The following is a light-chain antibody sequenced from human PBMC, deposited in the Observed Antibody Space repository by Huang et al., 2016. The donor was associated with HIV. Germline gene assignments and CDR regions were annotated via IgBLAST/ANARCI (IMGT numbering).Light chain of an antibody. CDR2: AAS. CDR3: QQLNSYPRT. CDR1: QDISSY. Sequence: IQLTQSPSSLSASVGDRVTITCRASQDISSYLAWYQQKPGKAPRLLSYAASTLQSGVPSRFSGSGSGTDFTLTISSLQPEDSATYFCQQLNSYPRTFGPGAKVNIK. J-gene: IGKJ3*01. V-gene: IGKV1-9*01.